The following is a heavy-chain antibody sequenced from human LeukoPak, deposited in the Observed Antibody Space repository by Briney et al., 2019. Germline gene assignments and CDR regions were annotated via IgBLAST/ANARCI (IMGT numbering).Heavy chain of an antibody. CDR2: IYYSGST. CDR3: ARGVRHLQYYDILTGLGRGNGMDV. D-gene: IGHD3-9*01. J-gene: IGHJ6*02. Sequence: SETLPLTCTVSGGSISSYYWSWIRQPPGKGLEWIGYIYYSGSTNYNPSLKSRVTISVDTSKNQFSLKLSSVTAADTAVYYCARGVRHLQYYDILTGLGRGNGMDVWGQGTTVTVSS. CDR1: GGSISSYY. V-gene: IGHV4-59*01.